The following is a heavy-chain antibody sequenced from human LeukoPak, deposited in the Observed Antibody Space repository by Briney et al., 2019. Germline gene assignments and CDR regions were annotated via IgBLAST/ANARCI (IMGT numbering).Heavy chain of an antibody. CDR3: ARSDCSGGSCYLDY. Sequence: GGSLRLSCAASGFTFSSYWMHWVRQAPGRGLVWVSRINSDGSSTSYADSVKGRFTISRDNAKNTLYLQMNSLRAEDTAVYYCARSDCSGGSCYLDYWGQGTLVTVSS. CDR1: GFTFSSYW. CDR2: INSDGSST. D-gene: IGHD2-15*01. J-gene: IGHJ4*02. V-gene: IGHV3-74*01.